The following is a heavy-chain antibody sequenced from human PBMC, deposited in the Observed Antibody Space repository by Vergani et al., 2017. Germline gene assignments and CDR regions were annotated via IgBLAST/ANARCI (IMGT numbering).Heavy chain of an antibody. D-gene: IGHD5-12*01. CDR3: ARGLDIVATIFYY. Sequence: QVQLVESGGGVVQPGRSLRLSCAASGFTFSDYYMSWIRQAPGKGLEWVSYISSSSSYTNYADSVKGRFTISRDNAKNSLYLQMNSLRAEDTAVYYCARGLDIVATIFYYWGQGTLVTVSS. CDR1: GFTFSDYY. J-gene: IGHJ4*02. V-gene: IGHV3-11*05. CDR2: ISSSSSYT.